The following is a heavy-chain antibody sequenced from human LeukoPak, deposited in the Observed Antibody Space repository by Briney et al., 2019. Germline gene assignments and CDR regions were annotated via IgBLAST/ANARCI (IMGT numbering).Heavy chain of an antibody. V-gene: IGHV3-74*03. CDR2: IDPDGDT. CDR1: GLTFSSYW. J-gene: IGHJ3*02. D-gene: IGHD6-6*01. Sequence: GGSLRLSCAASGLTFSSYWMHWVRQAPGKGLVWVSRIDPDGDTVYVDSVRGRFTVSRDNAKNTLYLQMNSLRVEDTAVYYGASFRHTDIWGQGTKVTVSP. CDR3: ASFRHTDI.